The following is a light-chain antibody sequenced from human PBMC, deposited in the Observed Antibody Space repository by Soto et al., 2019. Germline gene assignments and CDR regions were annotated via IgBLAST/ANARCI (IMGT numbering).Light chain of an antibody. Sequence: DIQMTQSPSSLSASVGDRVTLTCRASQSISSYLNWYQKKPGKAPKLLIYAASSLQSGVPSRFSGSGSGTEFTLTISSLQPEDFATYYCQQSYSNPWTFGQGTKVEIK. CDR2: AAS. CDR1: QSISSY. J-gene: IGKJ1*01. CDR3: QQSYSNPWT. V-gene: IGKV1-39*01.